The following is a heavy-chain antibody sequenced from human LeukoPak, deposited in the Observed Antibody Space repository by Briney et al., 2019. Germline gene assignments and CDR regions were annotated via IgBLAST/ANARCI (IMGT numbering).Heavy chain of an antibody. CDR1: GYTFTGYY. CDR3: ARLSYCSSTSCYLGYYYYYMDV. CDR2: INPNSGGT. J-gene: IGHJ6*03. Sequence: ASVKVSCKASGYTFTGYYMHWVRQAPGQGLEWMGWINPNSGGTNYAQKFQGRVTMTRDTSISTAYMELSRLRSDDTAVYYCARLSYCSSTSCYLGYYYYYMDVWGKGTTVTVSS. V-gene: IGHV1-2*02. D-gene: IGHD2-2*01.